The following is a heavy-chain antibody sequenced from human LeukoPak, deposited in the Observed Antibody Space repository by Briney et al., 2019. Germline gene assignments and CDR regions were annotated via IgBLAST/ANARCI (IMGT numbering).Heavy chain of an antibody. CDR1: GFSFSSYW. Sequence: PGGSLRLPCAASGFSFSSYWMSWVRQAPGKGLEWVASLNQDAGEKHYVDSVKGRFTISRDNAENSLYLQMNSLRAEDTAVYYCARSSGWYLFPDYWGQGTLVTVSS. CDR3: ARSSGWYLFPDY. D-gene: IGHD6-19*01. V-gene: IGHV3-7*01. J-gene: IGHJ4*02. CDR2: LNQDAGEK.